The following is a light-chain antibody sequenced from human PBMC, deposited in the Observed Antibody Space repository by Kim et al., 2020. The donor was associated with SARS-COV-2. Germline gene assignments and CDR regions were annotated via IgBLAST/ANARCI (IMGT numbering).Light chain of an antibody. Sequence: ASPGERATLSCSASQSLNSNLAWYQQKPGQAPRLLIYGASISVTGIPDRVSGSLSGTEFTLTISSLQSEEFAVYYCKQYHKWPLTFGGGTKVDIK. J-gene: IGKJ4*01. V-gene: IGKV3-15*01. CDR2: GAS. CDR1: QSLNSN. CDR3: KQYHKWPLT.